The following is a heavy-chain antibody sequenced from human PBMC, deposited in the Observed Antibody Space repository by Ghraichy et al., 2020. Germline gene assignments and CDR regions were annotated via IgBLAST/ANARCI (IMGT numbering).Heavy chain of an antibody. CDR2: IYHSGST. J-gene: IGHJ4*02. CDR1: GGSLSSYY. Sequence: PETLSLTCTVSGGSLSSYYWTWIRQPPGKGLEWIGYIYHSGSTNYNPSLKSRVTISVDTSKNQFSLKLNSVTAADTAVYYCARETPLQFRGGSYFDYWGQGALVTVSS. CDR3: ARETPLQFRGGSYFDY. D-gene: IGHD3-10*01. V-gene: IGHV4-59*01.